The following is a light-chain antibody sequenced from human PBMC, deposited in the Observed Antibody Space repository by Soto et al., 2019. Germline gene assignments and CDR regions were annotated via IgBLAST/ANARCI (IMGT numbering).Light chain of an antibody. CDR2: KAS. V-gene: IGKV1-5*03. CDR1: QSISSW. J-gene: IGKJ1*01. Sequence: DIQMTQSPSTLSASVGDRVTITCRASQSISSWLAWYQQKPGKAPKLLIYKASSLESGVPSRFSGSGSGTEFTLPLSSLQPDDFATYYCQQYSNYPWTFGQGTKVEIK. CDR3: QQYSNYPWT.